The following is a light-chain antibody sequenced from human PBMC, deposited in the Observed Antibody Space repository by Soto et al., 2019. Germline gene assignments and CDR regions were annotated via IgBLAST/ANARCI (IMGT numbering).Light chain of an antibody. CDR1: SSDVGGYNY. CDR2: DVS. CDR3: SSYTSSSTLEGV. V-gene: IGLV2-14*01. J-gene: IGLJ1*01. Sequence: QSALTQPASVSGSPGKSITLSCTGTSSDVGGYNYVSWYQQHPGKAPKLMIYDVSNRPSGVSNRFSGSKSGNTASLTISGLQAEDEADYYCSSYTSSSTLEGVFGTGTKVTVL.